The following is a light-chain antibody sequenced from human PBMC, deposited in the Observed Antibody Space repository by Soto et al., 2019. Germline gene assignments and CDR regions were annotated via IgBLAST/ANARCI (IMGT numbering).Light chain of an antibody. J-gene: IGLJ2*01. CDR2: GNI. CDR3: QSYDSSLSGVV. CDR1: SSNIGAGYD. Sequence: QAVVTKPPSVSGAPGQRVTISCTGSSSNIGAGYDVHWYLQLPGTAPKLLIYGNINRPSGVPDRFSGSKSGTSASLAITGLQAEDEADYYCQSYDSSLSGVVFGGGTKLTVL. V-gene: IGLV1-40*01.